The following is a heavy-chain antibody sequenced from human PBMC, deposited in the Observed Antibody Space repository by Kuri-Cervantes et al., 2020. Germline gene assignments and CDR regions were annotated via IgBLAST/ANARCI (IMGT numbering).Heavy chain of an antibody. CDR1: GFTFSSYW. CDR2: IDSDGSST. CDR3: ARRGGFDWLLNYYYYGMDV. J-gene: IGHJ6*02. D-gene: IGHD3-9*01. V-gene: IGHV3-74*01. Sequence: GGSLRLSCAASGFTFSSYWMHWVRQAPGKGLVWVSRIDSDGSSTRCADSVKGRFTISRDNAKNTLYLQMNSLRDEDTAVYYCARRGGFDWLLNYYYYGMDVWGQGTLVTVSS.